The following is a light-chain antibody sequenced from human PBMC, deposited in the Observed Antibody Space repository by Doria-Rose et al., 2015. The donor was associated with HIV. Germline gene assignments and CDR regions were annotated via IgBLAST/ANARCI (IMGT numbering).Light chain of an antibody. V-gene: IGKV3-20*01. CDR3: HQYASSRT. CDR2: GAS. J-gene: IGKJ1*01. Sequence: TQSSGTLSLSPGERATLSCRVSQSVSANYLAWYQQRPGQSPRLLIYGASSRATDIPDRFSGSGSGTDFTLTISRLEPEDFAVYYCHQYASSRTFGQGTKVEIK. CDR1: QSVSANY.